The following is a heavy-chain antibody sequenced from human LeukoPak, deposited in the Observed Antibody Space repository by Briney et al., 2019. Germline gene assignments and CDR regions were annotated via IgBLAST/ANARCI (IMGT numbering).Heavy chain of an antibody. CDR3: ARWVGVYYGSGSYYNAHYYYMDV. J-gene: IGHJ6*03. V-gene: IGHV1-2*02. D-gene: IGHD3-10*01. CDR1: GYTFTGYY. CDR2: INPNSGGT. Sequence: ASVKASCKASGYTFTGYYMHWVRQAPGQGLEWMGWINPNSGGTNYAQKFQGRVTMTRNTSISKAYMELSSLRSEDTAVYYCARWVGVYYGSGSYYNAHYYYMDVWGKGTTVTISS.